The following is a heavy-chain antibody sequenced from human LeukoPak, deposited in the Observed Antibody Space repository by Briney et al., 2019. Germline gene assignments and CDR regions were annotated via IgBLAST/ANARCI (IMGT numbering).Heavy chain of an antibody. CDR3: AREASGYYRDF. CDR2: IWHDGSTT. Sequence: GGSLRLSCAASGFTFSSYGMHWVRQAPGKGLEWVAVIWHDGSTTSSADSVKGRFTISRDDSKNTLYLQMNSLGADDTAIYYCAREASGYYRDFWGQGTLVTVSS. D-gene: IGHD3-3*01. J-gene: IGHJ4*02. CDR1: GFTFSSYG. V-gene: IGHV3-33*01.